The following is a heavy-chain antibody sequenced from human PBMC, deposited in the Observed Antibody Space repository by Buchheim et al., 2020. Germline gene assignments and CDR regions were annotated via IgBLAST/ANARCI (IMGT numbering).Heavy chain of an antibody. CDR2: IYYSGST. CDR1: GGSFSGYY. CDR3: ARDYYDSSGYEGLAYYYYGMDV. J-gene: IGHJ6*02. V-gene: IGHV4-34*01. Sequence: QVQLQQWGAGLLKPSETLSLTCAVYGGSFSGYYWSWIRQPPGKGLEWIGYIYYSGSTYYNPSLKSRVTISVEQSKNQFSLQLSSVTAADTAVYYCARDYYDSSGYEGLAYYYYGMDVWGQGTT. D-gene: IGHD3-22*01.